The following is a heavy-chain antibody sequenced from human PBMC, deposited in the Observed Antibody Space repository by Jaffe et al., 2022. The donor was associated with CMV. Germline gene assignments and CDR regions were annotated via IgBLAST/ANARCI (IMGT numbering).Heavy chain of an antibody. CDR2: IGGSGGTT. CDR1: GFPFSSYA. J-gene: IGHJ4*02. D-gene: IGHD1-26*01. CDR3: ARDSMVGGKRAFDY. V-gene: IGHV3-23*01. Sequence: EVQLLESGGGLVQPGGSLRLSCAASGFPFSSYAMSWVRQAPGKGLEWVSTIGGSGGTTYYADSVKARFTISRDNSKNMLYLQMNSLRAEDTAVYYCARDSMVGGKRAFDYWGQGTLVTVSS.